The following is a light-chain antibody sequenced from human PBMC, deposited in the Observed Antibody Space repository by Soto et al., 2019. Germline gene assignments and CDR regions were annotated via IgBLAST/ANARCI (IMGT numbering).Light chain of an antibody. CDR1: QGTRND. V-gene: IGKV1-6*01. CDR2: AAS. CDR3: LQDYNSTWK. Sequence: HLTQPPASLCVSLFDIGTITFRASQGTRNDLGWYQQKPGKAPKLLIYAASSLQSGVPSRFSGSGPGTDFTLTISSLQPEDFATYYCLQDYNSTWKFGQGTKVEIK. J-gene: IGKJ1*01.